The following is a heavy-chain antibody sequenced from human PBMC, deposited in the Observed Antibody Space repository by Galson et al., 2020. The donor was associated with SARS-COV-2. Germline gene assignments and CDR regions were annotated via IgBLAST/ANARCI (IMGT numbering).Heavy chain of an antibody. J-gene: IGHJ4*02. Sequence: GESLKISCAASGFTFSSYAMSWVRQAPGKGLEWVSGLSVSGGGTHYADSVKGRFTISRDNSKNTLYLQMNSLRAEDTALYYCGRSLVAAIGYFDYWGQGTLVTVSS. CDR3: GRSLVAAIGYFDY. CDR2: LSVSGGGT. CDR1: GFTFSSYA. V-gene: IGHV3-23*01. D-gene: IGHD2-21*02.